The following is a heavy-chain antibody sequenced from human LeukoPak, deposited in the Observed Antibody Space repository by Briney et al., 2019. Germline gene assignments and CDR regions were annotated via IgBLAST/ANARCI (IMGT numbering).Heavy chain of an antibody. CDR2: ISAYNGNT. V-gene: IGHV1-18*01. D-gene: IGHD2-2*01. CDR3: ARGGPVSVPAVNFDY. Sequence: GASVKVSCKASGYTFTSYGISWVRQAPGQGLEWMGWISAYNGNTNYAQKLQGRVTMTTDTSTSAAYMELRSLRSDDTAVYYCARGGPVSVPAVNFDYWGQGTLVTGSS. J-gene: IGHJ4*02. CDR1: GYTFTSYG.